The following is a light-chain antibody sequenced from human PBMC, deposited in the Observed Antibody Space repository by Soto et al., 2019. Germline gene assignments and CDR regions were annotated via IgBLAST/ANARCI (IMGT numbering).Light chain of an antibody. CDR1: QGISSY. CDR3: QQLNSYPPYT. CDR2: AAF. J-gene: IGKJ2*01. V-gene: IGKV1-9*01. Sequence: DIQLTQSPSFLSASVGDRVTITCRASQGISSYLAWYQQKPGKAPKLLIYAAFTLQSGVPSRFSGSGSGTDFTLTISSLQPEDCATYYCQQLNSYPPYTFGQGTKLEIK.